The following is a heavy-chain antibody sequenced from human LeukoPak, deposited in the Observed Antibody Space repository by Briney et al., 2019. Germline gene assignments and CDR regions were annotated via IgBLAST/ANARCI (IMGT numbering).Heavy chain of an antibody. V-gene: IGHV5-51*01. CDR1: GYSFTTHC. CDR3: ARGRVKVGAVDYFDY. D-gene: IGHD1-26*01. Sequence: GESLKISCKGSGYSFTTHCIGWVRQMPGKGLEWMGIIYPGDSGTRYSPSFQGQVTISADKSISTAYLQWSSLKASDSAMYYCARGRVKVGAVDYFDYWGQGTLVTVSS. CDR2: IYPGDSGT. J-gene: IGHJ4*02.